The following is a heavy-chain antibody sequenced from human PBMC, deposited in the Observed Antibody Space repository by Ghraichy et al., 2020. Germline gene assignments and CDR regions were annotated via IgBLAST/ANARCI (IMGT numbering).Heavy chain of an antibody. CDR3: ARFGECEKSYYYYYGMDV. V-gene: IGHV4-34*01. CDR2: INHSGST. J-gene: IGHJ6*02. CDR1: GGYFSGYY. Sequence: SETLSLTCAVYGGYFSGYYWSWIRHPQGKGLEWIGEINHSGSTNYNPSLKRRVTISVDTSKNQFSLKRSSVTAADTAVYYCARFGECEKSYYYYYGMDVWGQGTTVTVSS. D-gene: IGHD3-10*01.